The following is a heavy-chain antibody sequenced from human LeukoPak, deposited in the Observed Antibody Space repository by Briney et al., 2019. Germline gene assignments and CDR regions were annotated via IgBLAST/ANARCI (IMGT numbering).Heavy chain of an antibody. V-gene: IGHV1-69*05. J-gene: IGHJ6*03. CDR2: IIPMFGTT. D-gene: IGHD4-11*01. CDR3: ASVTVTTWAPDGHMDV. Sequence: GASVKVSCKASGGTFSNYAISWVRQAPGQGLEWMGRIIPMFGTTNYAQNFQGRVTITTDESTSTAYMEMSSLRIEDTAVYYCASVTVTTWAPDGHMDVWGKGTTVTVSS. CDR1: GGTFSNYA.